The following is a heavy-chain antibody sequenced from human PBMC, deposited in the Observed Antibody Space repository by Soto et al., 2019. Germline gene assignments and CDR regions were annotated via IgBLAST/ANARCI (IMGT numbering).Heavy chain of an antibody. CDR3: AISDSYSSSQGTIDI. J-gene: IGHJ3*02. CDR2: ISSSSSYI. D-gene: IGHD6-13*01. CDR1: GFTFSSYS. V-gene: IGHV3-21*04. Sequence: PGGSLRLSCAASGFTFSSYSMNWVRQAPGKGLEWVSSISSSSSYIYYADSVKGRFTISRDNAKNSLYLQMNSLRSEDTALYYCAISDSYSSSQGTIDISGQGIMVTVAS.